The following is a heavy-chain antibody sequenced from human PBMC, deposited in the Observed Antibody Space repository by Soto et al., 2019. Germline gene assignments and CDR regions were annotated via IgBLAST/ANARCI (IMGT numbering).Heavy chain of an antibody. CDR3: ARAYGGYADY. Sequence: PSETQCVTCTVADGSIRSYYWSWIRQNPGKGLEWIGYIYYSGSTNYNPSLKSRVTISVDTSKNQFSLKLSSVTAADTAVYYCARAYGGYADYWGQGALVTVSS. D-gene: IGHD5-12*01. V-gene: IGHV4-59*01. CDR1: DGSIRSYY. J-gene: IGHJ4*02. CDR2: IYYSGST.